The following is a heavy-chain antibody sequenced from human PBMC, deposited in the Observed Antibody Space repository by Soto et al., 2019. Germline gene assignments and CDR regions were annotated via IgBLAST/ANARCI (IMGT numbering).Heavy chain of an antibody. CDR2: VHISGHS. CDR3: ARVRQGGSANNCYFYP. D-gene: IGHD1-1*01. CDR1: GGSVRAPDW. Sequence: QVHPQATGPGLVTPSGTLSLTCTLSGGSVRAPDWWNLVRHSPDTGPAWIAEVHISGHSNYNPSLRSRVIVLIDSSKNQFELNLNSVTAAETVIYYCARVRQGGSANNCYFYPWGQGTQVNISS. J-gene: IGHJ1*01. V-gene: IGHV4-4*02.